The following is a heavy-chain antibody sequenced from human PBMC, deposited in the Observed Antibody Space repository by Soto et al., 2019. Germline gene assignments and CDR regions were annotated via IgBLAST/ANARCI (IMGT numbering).Heavy chain of an antibody. Sequence: ASVKVSCKASGYTFTGYYMHWVRQAPGQGLEWMGWINPNSGGTNYAQKFQGWVTMTRDTSISTAYMELSRLRSDDTAVYYCARGSITIFGVVTPPDYYYGMDVWGQGTTVTVSS. CDR3: ARGSITIFGVVTPPDYYYGMDV. CDR2: INPNSGGT. CDR1: GYTFTGYY. D-gene: IGHD3-3*01. J-gene: IGHJ6*02. V-gene: IGHV1-2*04.